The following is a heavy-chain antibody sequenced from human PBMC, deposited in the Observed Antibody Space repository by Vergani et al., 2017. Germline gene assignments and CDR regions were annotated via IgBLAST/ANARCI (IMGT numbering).Heavy chain of an antibody. V-gene: IGHV1-58*02. CDR2: IVVGSGNT. D-gene: IGHD5-12*01. J-gene: IGHJ6*02. Sequence: QMQLVQSGPEVKKPGPSVKVSCKASGFTFTSSAMQWVRQARGQRLERIGWIVVGSGNTNYAQKFQERVTITRDMSTSTAYMELSSLRSEDTAVYYCAADSGYDSLSYYYGMDVWGQGTTVTVSS. CDR3: AADSGYDSLSYYYGMDV. CDR1: GFTFTSSA.